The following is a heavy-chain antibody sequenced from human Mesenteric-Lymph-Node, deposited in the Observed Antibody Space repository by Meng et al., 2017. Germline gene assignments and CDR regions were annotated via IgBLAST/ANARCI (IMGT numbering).Heavy chain of an antibody. Sequence: EVQLVESGGGLVKPGGSLRLSCAASGFTFSSYSMNWVRQAPGKGLEWVSSISSSSSYIYYADSVKGRFTISRDNAKNSLYLQMNSLRAEDTAVYYCASASGGSYSLFDYWGQGTLVTVSS. J-gene: IGHJ4*02. D-gene: IGHD1-26*01. CDR2: ISSSSSYI. CDR3: ASASGGSYSLFDY. CDR1: GFTFSSYS. V-gene: IGHV3-21*01.